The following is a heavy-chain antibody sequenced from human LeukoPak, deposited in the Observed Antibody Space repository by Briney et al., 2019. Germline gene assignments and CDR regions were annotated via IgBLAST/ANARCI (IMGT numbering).Heavy chain of an antibody. CDR3: AREHTIAATGTHWFDP. CDR1: GFTFSRYG. Sequence: GGSLRLSCAAPGFTFSRYGMHWLRQAPGTGLEWVAVIWYDGSNKDYTDSVRGRFTISRDNSENMLYLQMNSLRVEDTAVYYCAREHTIAATGTHWFDPWGQGTLVTVSS. J-gene: IGHJ5*02. CDR2: IWYDGSNK. D-gene: IGHD6-13*01. V-gene: IGHV3-33*01.